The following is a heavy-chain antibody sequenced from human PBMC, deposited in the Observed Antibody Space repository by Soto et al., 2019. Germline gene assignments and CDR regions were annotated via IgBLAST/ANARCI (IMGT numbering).Heavy chain of an antibody. CDR2: IYPGDFDT. V-gene: IGHV5-51*01. CDR3: ARRHQKAYDPIDY. CDR1: GYKFTAYW. J-gene: IGHJ4*02. D-gene: IGHD1-1*01. Sequence: PGQSLKISCMTSGYKFTAYWIAWVLQRPGKGLEWMGIIYPGDFDTRYSPSFEGQVTISVDRSTNTAHLQCSSLKASDTAIYYCARRHQKAYDPIDYWGQGTLVTVSS.